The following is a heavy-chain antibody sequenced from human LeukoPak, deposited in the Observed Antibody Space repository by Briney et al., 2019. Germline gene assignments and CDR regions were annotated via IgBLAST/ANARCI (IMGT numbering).Heavy chain of an antibody. V-gene: IGHV3-21*01. J-gene: IGHJ6*03. CDR2: ISSSSSYI. D-gene: IGHD2-15*01. CDR3: VTALGPSPGWYYYMDV. CDR1: GFTLSYHS. Sequence: GGSLRLTCAASGFTLSYHSMNWVRQAPGQGLKGVSFISSSSSYIYYTDSVKGRFTISRDNAKNSLHLQMNSLRAEDTAVYYCVTALGPSPGWYYYMDVWGKGTTVTVSS.